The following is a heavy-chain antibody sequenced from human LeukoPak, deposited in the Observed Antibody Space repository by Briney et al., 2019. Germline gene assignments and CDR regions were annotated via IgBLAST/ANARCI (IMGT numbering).Heavy chain of an antibody. CDR3: AKDGRFLLWFGELSSRYFQH. CDR2: ISGSGGST. V-gene: IGHV3-23*01. D-gene: IGHD3-10*01. CDR1: GFTFSSYA. J-gene: IGHJ1*01. Sequence: GGSLRLSCAASGFTFSSYAMSWVRQAPGKGLEWVSAISGSGGSTYYADSVKGLFTIPRDNSKNTLYMQMNSLRAEDTAVYYCAKDGRFLLWFGELSSRYFQHWGQGTLVTVSS.